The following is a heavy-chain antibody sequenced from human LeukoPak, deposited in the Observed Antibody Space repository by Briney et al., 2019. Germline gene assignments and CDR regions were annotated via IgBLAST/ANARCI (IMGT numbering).Heavy chain of an antibody. Sequence: GRSLRLSCAASGFTFSIYGMHWVRQAPGKGLEWVSSISSSSSYIYYADSVKGRFTISRDNAKNSLYLQMNSLRAEDTAVYYCARALPSPLYSGSYADAFDIWGQGTMVTVSS. D-gene: IGHD1-26*01. V-gene: IGHV3-21*01. CDR1: GFTFSIYG. CDR3: ARALPSPLYSGSYADAFDI. J-gene: IGHJ3*02. CDR2: ISSSSSYI.